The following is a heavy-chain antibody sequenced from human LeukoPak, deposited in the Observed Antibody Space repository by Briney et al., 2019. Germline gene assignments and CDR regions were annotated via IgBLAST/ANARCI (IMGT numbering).Heavy chain of an antibody. CDR2: ISAYNGNT. J-gene: IGHJ3*02. CDR3: ARGLTIFGVVITEKDAFDI. V-gene: IGHV1-18*01. Sequence: ASVKVSCKASGYTFTSYGISWVRQAPGQGLEWMGWISAYNGNTNYAQKLQGRVTITTDTSTSTAYMELRSLRSDDTAVYYCARGLTIFGVVITEKDAFDIWGQGTMVTVSS. D-gene: IGHD3-3*01. CDR1: GYTFTSYG.